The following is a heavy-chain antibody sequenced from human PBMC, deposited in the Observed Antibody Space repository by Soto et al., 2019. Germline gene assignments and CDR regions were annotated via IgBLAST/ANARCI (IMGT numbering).Heavy chain of an antibody. V-gene: IGHV3-15*07. D-gene: IGHD5-18*01. CDR2: IKSKTDGGTT. CDR1: GFTFSNAW. J-gene: IGHJ4*02. Sequence: GGSLRLSCAASGFTFSNAWMNWVRQAPGKGLEWVGRIKSKTDGGTTDYAAPVKGRFTISRDDSKNTLYLQMNSLKTEDTAVYYCTPGYSYGYFAFDYWGQGTLVTVSS. CDR3: TPGYSYGYFAFDY.